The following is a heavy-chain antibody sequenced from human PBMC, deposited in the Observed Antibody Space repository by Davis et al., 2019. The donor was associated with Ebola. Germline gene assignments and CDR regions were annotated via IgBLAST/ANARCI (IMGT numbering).Heavy chain of an antibody. D-gene: IGHD3-10*01. CDR3: VKGGSYYGSGSYWVRYYGMDV. Sequence: GGSLRLSCAASGFTFSSYAMSWVRQAPGKGLEWVSAISGSGGSTYYADSVKGRFTISRDNSKNTVYLQMTSLTTEDTAVYYCVKGGSYYGSGSYWVRYYGMDVWGQGTTVTVSS. CDR1: GFTFSSYA. J-gene: IGHJ6*02. CDR2: ISGSGGST. V-gene: IGHV3-23*01.